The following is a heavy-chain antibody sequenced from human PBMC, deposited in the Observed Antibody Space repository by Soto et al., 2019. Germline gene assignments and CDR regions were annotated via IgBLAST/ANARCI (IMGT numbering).Heavy chain of an antibody. CDR1: GYTFTSYY. CDR2: INPSGGST. CDR3: ARGKLRFLEWLLPNDY. V-gene: IGHV1-46*01. Sequence: ASVKVSCKASGYTFTSYYMHWVRQAPGQGLEWMGIINPSGGSTSYAQKFQGRVTMTRDTSTSTVYMELSSLRSGDTAVYYCARGKLRFLEWLLPNDYWGQGTLVTVSS. D-gene: IGHD3-3*01. J-gene: IGHJ4*02.